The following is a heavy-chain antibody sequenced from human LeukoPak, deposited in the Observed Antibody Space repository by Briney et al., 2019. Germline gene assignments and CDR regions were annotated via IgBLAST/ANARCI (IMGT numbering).Heavy chain of an antibody. CDR2: IWYDGSNK. J-gene: IGHJ6*03. CDR1: GFTFSSYG. V-gene: IGHV3-33*06. CDR3: AKGAYYMDV. Sequence: GSLRLSCAASGFTFSSYGMNWVRQAPGKGLEWVAVIWYDGSNKYYADSVKGRFTISRDNSKNTLYLQMNSLRAEDTAVYYCAKGAYYMDVWGKGTTVTVSS.